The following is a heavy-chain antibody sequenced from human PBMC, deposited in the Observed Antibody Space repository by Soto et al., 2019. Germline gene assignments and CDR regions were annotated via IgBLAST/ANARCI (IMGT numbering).Heavy chain of an antibody. CDR1: SDSISSYY. Sequence: PSETLALTCPVSSDSISSYYWSWIRQPPGKRLEWIGYISYSGSTDYNPSLKSRVTISGDTSKNQFSLKVSSVTAADTAVYYCARGTSWQLPFDYWGQGTLVTVS. V-gene: IGHV4-59*01. CDR2: ISYSGST. J-gene: IGHJ4*02. CDR3: ARGTSWQLPFDY. D-gene: IGHD6-13*01.